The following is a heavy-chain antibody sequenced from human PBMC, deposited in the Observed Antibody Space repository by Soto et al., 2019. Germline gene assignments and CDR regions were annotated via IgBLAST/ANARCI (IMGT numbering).Heavy chain of an antibody. D-gene: IGHD3-16*01. V-gene: IGHV1-18*01. CDR3: AMVDVYVTPSPQDV. Sequence: QVQLVQSGAEVKNPGASVKVSCKASGYTFTRYGIGWARQAPGQGLEWMGWINTYNGNTNYAQNVQGRVTLTTDTSGTTAYLEVRSLRSNDPAIYYCAMVDVYVTPSPQDVWGQGTTVSVSS. J-gene: IGHJ6*02. CDR2: INTYNGNT. CDR1: GYTFTRYG.